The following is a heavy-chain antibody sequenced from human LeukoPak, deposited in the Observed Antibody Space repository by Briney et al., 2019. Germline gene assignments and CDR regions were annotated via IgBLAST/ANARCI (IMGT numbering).Heavy chain of an antibody. J-gene: IGHJ4*02. CDR3: AREGSSGYDIYFDY. D-gene: IGHD5-12*01. Sequence: SVKVSCKASGGTFSSYAISWVRQAPGQGLEWMGGIIPIFGTANYAQKFQGRVTITADESTSTAYMELSSLRSEDTAVYYCAREGSSGYDIYFDYWGQGTLVTVSS. CDR2: IIPIFGTA. CDR1: GGTFSSYA. V-gene: IGHV1-69*13.